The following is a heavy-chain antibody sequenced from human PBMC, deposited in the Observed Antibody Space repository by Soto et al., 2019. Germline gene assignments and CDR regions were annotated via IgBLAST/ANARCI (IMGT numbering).Heavy chain of an antibody. CDR1: GFTFSSHG. CDR2: ISYDGTNK. V-gene: IGHV3-30*03. J-gene: IGHJ6*02. D-gene: IGHD2-21*01. CDR3: REGRRTEAYGMEV. Sequence: QVQLVESGGGVVQPGRSLRLSCAASGFTFSSHGLHWVRQAPSRGLEWVAVISYDGTNKQYGGSVKGRFTISRDNSQNTLYLQRNSVRAEDTDVYYWREGRRTEAYGMEVWGQGTTVTVSS.